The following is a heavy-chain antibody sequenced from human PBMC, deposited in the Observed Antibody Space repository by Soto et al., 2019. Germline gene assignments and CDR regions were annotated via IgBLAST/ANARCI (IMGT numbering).Heavy chain of an antibody. CDR1: GGSLSTNP. D-gene: IGHD2-15*01. V-gene: IGHV1-69*06. CDR2: TGSGTGPG. Sequence: SVKVSCKASGGSLSTNPISWVRQAPGQGLEWMGGTGSGTGPGNHAQKFQGRLTVTADKSTSTVCMELTNLSSEDTAVYYCARRHSGGFFRFFDSWGQGTLVTVSS. J-gene: IGHJ4*02. CDR3: ARRHSGGFFRFFDS.